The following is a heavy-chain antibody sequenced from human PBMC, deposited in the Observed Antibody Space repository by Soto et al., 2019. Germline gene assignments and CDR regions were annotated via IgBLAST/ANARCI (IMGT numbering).Heavy chain of an antibody. D-gene: IGHD3-10*01. CDR1: GGTFNSYA. CDR2: IVPLFGLA. J-gene: IGHJ2*01. V-gene: IGHV1-69*13. Sequence: GASVKVSCKTSGGTFNSYAISWVRQAPGQSLEWMGGIVPLFGLADYAQNFQGRVTITADASTSVAYLELTSLTSQDTAGYYCATTTYYYGSGSQYWYFDLWGRGTLVTVSS. CDR3: ATTTYYYGSGSQYWYFDL.